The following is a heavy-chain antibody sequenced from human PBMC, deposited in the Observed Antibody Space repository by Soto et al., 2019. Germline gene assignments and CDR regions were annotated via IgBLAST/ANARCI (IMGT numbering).Heavy chain of an antibody. J-gene: IGHJ4*02. CDR2: IYYSGST. CDR1: GGLISSGDYY. Sequence: LSLTCTVSGGLISSGDYYWSWIRQAPGKGLEWIGYIYYSGSTYYNPSLKSRVTISVDTSKNQFSLKLSSVTAADTAIYYCARGSTTEKVDSWGQGILVTVSS. CDR3: ARGSTTEKVDS. V-gene: IGHV4-30-4*01.